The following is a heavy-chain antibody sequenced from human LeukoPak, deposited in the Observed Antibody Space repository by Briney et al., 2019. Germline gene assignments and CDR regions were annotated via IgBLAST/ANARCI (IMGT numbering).Heavy chain of an antibody. CDR2: IYHSGST. V-gene: IGHV4-59*01. D-gene: IGHD3-22*01. Sequence: SETLSLTCTVSGGSISSYYWSWIRQPPGKGLEWIGYIYHSGSTNYNPSLKSRVTISVDTSKNQFSLKLSSVTAADTAVYYCARANYYDSSGYYPFDYWGQGTLVTVSS. CDR1: GGSISSYY. J-gene: IGHJ4*02. CDR3: ARANYYDSSGYYPFDY.